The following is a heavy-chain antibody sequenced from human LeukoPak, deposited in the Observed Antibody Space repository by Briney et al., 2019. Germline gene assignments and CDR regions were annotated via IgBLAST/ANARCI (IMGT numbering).Heavy chain of an antibody. V-gene: IGHV3-21*04. CDR2: ISSSSSYI. J-gene: IGHJ3*01. Sequence: PGGSLRLSCAASGFTFSDYTINWVRQAPGKGLEWLSSISSSSSYIFYADSVRGRFTISRDNSKNTVFLQMNSLRAEDTAVYYCARGGWVSSDAFDVWGQGTMVTVSS. CDR1: GFTFSDYT. D-gene: IGHD5/OR15-5a*01. CDR3: ARGGWVSSDAFDV.